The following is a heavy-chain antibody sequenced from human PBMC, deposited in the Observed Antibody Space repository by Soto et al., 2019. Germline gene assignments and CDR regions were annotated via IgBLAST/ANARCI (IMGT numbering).Heavy chain of an antibody. CDR2: IYYSGST. CDR1: GGSISSSSYY. CDR3: ARHVVGHYYGSGSYVGRYYYVMDV. D-gene: IGHD3-10*01. V-gene: IGHV4-39*01. J-gene: IGHJ6*02. Sequence: SETLSLTCTVSGGSISSSSYYWGWIRQPPGKGLEWIGSIYYSGSTYSNPSLKSRVTISVDTSKNQFSLKLSAVTAADTAVYYCARHVVGHYYGSGSYVGRYYYVMDVWGQGTTVTVSS.